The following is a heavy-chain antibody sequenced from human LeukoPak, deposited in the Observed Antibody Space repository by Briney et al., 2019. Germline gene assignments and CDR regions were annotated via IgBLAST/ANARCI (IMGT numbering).Heavy chain of an antibody. V-gene: IGHV3-7*01. Sequence: GGSLRLSCAASGFTFSSYWMSWVRQAPGKGLEWVANIKQAGSDKYYVDSVKGRFTISRDNTKNSLYLQMNSLRAEDTAVYYWATAFRGSYDNWGQGTLVTVSS. J-gene: IGHJ4*02. CDR2: IKQAGSDK. CDR1: GFTFSSYW. CDR3: ATAFRGSYDN. D-gene: IGHD1-26*01.